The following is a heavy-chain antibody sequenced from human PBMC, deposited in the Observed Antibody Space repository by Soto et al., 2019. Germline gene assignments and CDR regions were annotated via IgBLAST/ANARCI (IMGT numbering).Heavy chain of an antibody. J-gene: IGHJ4*02. CDR2: IKTDGSYT. D-gene: IGHD1-26*01. CDR3: ARDLSGSQGY. CDR1: GFTFSSYW. Sequence: PGGSLRLSCTASGFTFSSYWMHWVRQAPGKGLVWVSHIKTDGSYTSYAGFVNGRFTISRDNAKNTLYLQVDSLRAEDTAVYYCARDLSGSQGYWGQGTLVTVSS. V-gene: IGHV3-74*01.